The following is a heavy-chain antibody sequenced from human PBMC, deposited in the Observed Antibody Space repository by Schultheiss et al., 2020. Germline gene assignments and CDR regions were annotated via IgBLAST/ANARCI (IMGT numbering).Heavy chain of an antibody. J-gene: IGHJ4*02. CDR2: ISTHGGTT. CDR3: ARGGGDSSNFPFDY. CDR1: GFSFISHT. D-gene: IGHD3-16*01. V-gene: IGHV3-64*02. Sequence: GGSLRLSCAASGFSFISHTMHWVRQAPGKGLEYVSAISTHGGTTYYADSVKGRFTISRDNSKNTLYLQMGSLRADDMAVYYCARGGGDSSNFPFDYWGQGILVTVSS.